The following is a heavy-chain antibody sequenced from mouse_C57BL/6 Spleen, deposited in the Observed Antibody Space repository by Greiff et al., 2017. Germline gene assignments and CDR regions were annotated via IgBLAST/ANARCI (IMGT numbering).Heavy chain of an antibody. Sequence: VQLQQSGAELARPGASVKLSCKASGYTFTSYGISWVKQRPGQGLEWIGEIYPRSGNTYYNEKFKGKATLTADKSSSTAYMELRSLTSEDSAVYFCASETGRGFAYWGQGTLVTVSA. CDR3: ASETGRGFAY. CDR1: GYTFTSYG. CDR2: IYPRSGNT. D-gene: IGHD4-1*01. J-gene: IGHJ3*01. V-gene: IGHV1-81*01.